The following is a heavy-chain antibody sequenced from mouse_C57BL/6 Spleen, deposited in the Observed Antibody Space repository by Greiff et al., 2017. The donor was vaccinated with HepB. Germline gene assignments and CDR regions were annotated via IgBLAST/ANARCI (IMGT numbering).Heavy chain of an antibody. V-gene: IGHV5-17*01. CDR1: GFTFSDYG. CDR3: ARDYGSSWGYAMDY. Sequence: DVKLVESGGGLVKPGGSLKLSCAASGFTFSDYGMHWVRQAPEKGLEWVAYISSGSSTIYYADTVKGRFTISRDNAKNTLFLQMTSLRSEDTAMYYCARDYGSSWGYAMDYWGQGTSVTVSS. J-gene: IGHJ4*01. CDR2: ISSGSSTI. D-gene: IGHD1-1*01.